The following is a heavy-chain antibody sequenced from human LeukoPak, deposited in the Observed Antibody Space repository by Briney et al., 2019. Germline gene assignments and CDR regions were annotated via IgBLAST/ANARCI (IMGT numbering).Heavy chain of an antibody. CDR1: GYTFTDYY. D-gene: IGHD5-18*01. Sequence: GASVKVSCKASGYTFTDYYMHWVRQAPGQGLEWMGWINPNSGGTNYAQKFQGRVTMTRDTSIRTAYMELSRLRSDDTAVYYCARDLSAVGYSYGYDYWGQGTLVTVSS. CDR3: ARDLSAVGYSYGYDY. J-gene: IGHJ4*02. V-gene: IGHV1-2*02. CDR2: INPNSGGT.